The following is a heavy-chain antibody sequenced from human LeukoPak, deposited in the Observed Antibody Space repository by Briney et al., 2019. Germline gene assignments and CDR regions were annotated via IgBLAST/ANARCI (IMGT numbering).Heavy chain of an antibody. D-gene: IGHD3-22*01. V-gene: IGHV3-30*18. CDR1: GFTFSSYG. CDR3: AKGTSSYYDSSGYYYLDY. J-gene: IGHJ4*02. Sequence: SLRLSCAASGFTFSSYGMHWVRQAPGKGLEWVAVISYDGSNKYYADSVKGRFTISRDNSKNTLYLQMNSLRAEDTAVYYCAKGTSSYYDSSGYYYLDYWGQGTLVTVSS. CDR2: ISYDGSNK.